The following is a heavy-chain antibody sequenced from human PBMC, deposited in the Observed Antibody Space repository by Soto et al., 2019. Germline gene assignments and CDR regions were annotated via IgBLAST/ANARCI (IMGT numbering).Heavy chain of an antibody. CDR2: IVVASGQT. D-gene: IGHD2-15*01. J-gene: IGHJ6*02. Sequence: AVKVSCKGSGSGLISSGLQWVGPAHGQRLEWIGWIVVASGQTNYAQNFRGRVAITRDTSTATAYIELTGLTSEDTAVYFCSADRPDIGVGWWVWGQGTKVTVSS. CDR1: GSGLISSG. CDR3: SADRPDIGVGWWV. V-gene: IGHV1-58*01.